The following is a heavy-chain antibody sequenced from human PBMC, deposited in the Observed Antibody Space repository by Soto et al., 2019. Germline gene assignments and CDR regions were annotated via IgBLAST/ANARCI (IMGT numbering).Heavy chain of an antibody. CDR1: GYTFINYG. CDR3: ARGQLHFLGYYFEN. V-gene: IGHV1-18*01. J-gene: IGHJ4*02. D-gene: IGHD3-3*01. CDR2: ISPNNGHT. Sequence: QVHLVQSGSEVKKPGTSVKVSCKASGYTFINYGISWVRQAPGQGLEWLGWISPNNGHTKYAQKFQDRLTMTTDTSTTTAYMELRSLRSDDTAVYFCARGQLHFLGYYFENWGQGTLVTVSS.